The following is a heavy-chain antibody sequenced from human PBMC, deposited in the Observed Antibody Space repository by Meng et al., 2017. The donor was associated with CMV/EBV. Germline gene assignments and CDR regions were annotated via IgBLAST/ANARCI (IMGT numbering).Heavy chain of an antibody. CDR2: IYTSGST. Sequence: QVHLRGQDPGLVNPWETLSLPCTGAGGSISSYYWSWIRQPAGKGLEWIGRIYTSGSTNYNPSLKSRVTMSVDTSKNQFSLKLSSVTAADTAVYYCAREIVVVPAAIDNWFDPWGQGTLVTVFS. CDR3: AREIVVVPAAIDNWFDP. CDR1: GGSISSYY. D-gene: IGHD2-2*02. J-gene: IGHJ5*02. V-gene: IGHV4-4*07.